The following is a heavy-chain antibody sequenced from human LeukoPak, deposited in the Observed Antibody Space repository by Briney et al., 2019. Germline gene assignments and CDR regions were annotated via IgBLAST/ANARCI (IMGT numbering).Heavy chain of an antibody. CDR3: ARDQAYYDSSGQFDY. Sequence: PSETLSLTCTVSGGSISSYYWGWIRQPAGKGLEWIGRIYTSGSTNYNPSLKSRVTMSVDTSKNQFSLKLSSVTAADTAVYYCARDQAYYDSSGQFDYWGQGTLVTVSS. J-gene: IGHJ4*02. V-gene: IGHV4-4*07. CDR1: GGSISSYY. CDR2: IYTSGST. D-gene: IGHD3-22*01.